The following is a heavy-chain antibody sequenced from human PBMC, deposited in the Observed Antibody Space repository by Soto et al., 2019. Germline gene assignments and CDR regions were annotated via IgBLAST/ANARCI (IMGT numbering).Heavy chain of an antibody. V-gene: IGHV3-15*01. CDR3: TTTDGSGG. CDR1: GFTFSNAW. CDR2: IKSKTDGGTK. J-gene: IGHJ4*02. D-gene: IGHD3-10*01. Sequence: EVQLVESGGGLVKPGGSLRLSCAASGFTFSNAWMSWVRQAPGKGLEWVGRIKSKTDGGTKDYAAPVKGRFTITRDDSKNTLYVQMKSLKTEDTAVYYCTTTDGSGGWGQGDVGTVSS.